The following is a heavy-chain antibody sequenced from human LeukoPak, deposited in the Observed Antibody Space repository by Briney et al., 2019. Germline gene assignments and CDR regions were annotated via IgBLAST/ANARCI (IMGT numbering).Heavy chain of an antibody. Sequence: SETLSLTCTVSGGSISSYYWSWIRQPPGKGLDGIGYIYYSWGTNYNPSLKSRVTISVDRSKNQFSLKLSSVTAADTAVYYCARADEYSSYAFDYWGQGTLVTVSS. V-gene: IGHV4-59*12. CDR3: ARADEYSSYAFDY. D-gene: IGHD6-6*01. CDR2: IYYSWGT. J-gene: IGHJ4*02. CDR1: GGSISSYY.